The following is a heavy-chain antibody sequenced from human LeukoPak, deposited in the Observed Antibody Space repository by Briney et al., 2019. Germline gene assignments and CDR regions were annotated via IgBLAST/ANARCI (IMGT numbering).Heavy chain of an antibody. J-gene: IGHJ4*02. Sequence: PGGSLRLSCAASGFTFSSYSMNWVRQAPGKGLEWVSYISSSSSTIYYADSVKGRFTISRDNAKNSLDLQMNSLRAEDTAVYYCARGLDSSGYYHFDYWGQGTLVTVSS. CDR2: ISSSSSTI. CDR1: GFTFSSYS. CDR3: ARGLDSSGYYHFDY. D-gene: IGHD3-22*01. V-gene: IGHV3-48*01.